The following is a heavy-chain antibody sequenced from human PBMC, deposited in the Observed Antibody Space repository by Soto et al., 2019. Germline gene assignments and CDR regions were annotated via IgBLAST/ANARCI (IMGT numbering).Heavy chain of an antibody. CDR3: ARDVECKLVELGLSFSGMDV. Sequence: QVQLVQSGGEVKKPGASVKVSCKASGYTFTDYSISWVRQAPGQGLEWMGWISAYSGHTNYVQHLRGRVSMTTDTPTNTAYMELRSLTSDDTAVYYCARDVECKLVELGLSFSGMDVWGRATAITVSS. CDR2: ISAYSGHT. CDR1: GYTFTDYS. J-gene: IGHJ6*02. V-gene: IGHV1-18*01. D-gene: IGHD7-27*01.